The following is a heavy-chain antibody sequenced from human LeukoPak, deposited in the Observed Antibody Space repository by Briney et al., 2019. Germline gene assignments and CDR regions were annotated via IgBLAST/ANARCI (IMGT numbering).Heavy chain of an antibody. CDR2: INPSGGST. CDR3: AREGTMVRGVISYYYMDV. V-gene: IGHV1-46*01. D-gene: IGHD3-10*01. CDR1: GYTFTSQY. Sequence: ASVKVSCKASGYTFTSQYIHWVRQAPGQGLEWMGIINPSGGSTSNAQKFQGRVTMTRDMSTSTVYMELSSLRSEDTAVYYCAREGTMVRGVISYYYMDVWGKGTTVTVSS. J-gene: IGHJ6*03.